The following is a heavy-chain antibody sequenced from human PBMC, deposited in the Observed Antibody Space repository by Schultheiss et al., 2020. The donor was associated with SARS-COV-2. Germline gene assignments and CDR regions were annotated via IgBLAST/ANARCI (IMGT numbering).Heavy chain of an antibody. D-gene: IGHD1-1*01. CDR1: GGSNSGHY. CDR3: AREENNGRFDP. J-gene: IGHJ5*02. V-gene: IGHV4-59*11. CDR2: IYYSGST. Sequence: SQTLSLTCTVSGGSNSGHYWTWIRQPPGEGLEWIGYIYYSGSTNYNPSLKSRVTISVDTSKNQFSLKLSSVTAADTAVYYCAREENNGRFDPWGQGTLVTVSS.